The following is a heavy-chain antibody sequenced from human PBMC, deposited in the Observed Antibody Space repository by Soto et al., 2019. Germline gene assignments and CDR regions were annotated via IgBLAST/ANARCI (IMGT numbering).Heavy chain of an antibody. D-gene: IGHD4-17*01. J-gene: IGHJ5*02. CDR3: ARVQTTAVKYWFDP. CDR1: GFTFSSYE. Sequence: EVQLVESGGGLVQPGGSLRLSCAASGFTFSSYEMNWVRQAPGKGLEWVSYISSSGSTIYYADSVKGRFTISRDNAKNSLYLQMNSLRAEDTAVYYCARVQTTAVKYWFDPWGQGTLVTVCS. CDR2: ISSSGSTI. V-gene: IGHV3-48*03.